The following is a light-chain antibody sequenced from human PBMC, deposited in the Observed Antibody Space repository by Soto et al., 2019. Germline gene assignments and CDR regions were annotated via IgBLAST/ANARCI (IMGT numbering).Light chain of an antibody. CDR3: QQRNNWPPSIT. CDR1: QSIASH. J-gene: IGKJ5*01. CDR2: DAS. V-gene: IGKV3-11*01. Sequence: EIVLTQSPVTMSLYPGESATLSCSASQSIASHLAWYQQKPGQPPRLLIHDASSRATGIPARFSGSGSGTDFTLTISSLEPEDFAVYYCQQRNNWPPSITFGPGTRLEIK.